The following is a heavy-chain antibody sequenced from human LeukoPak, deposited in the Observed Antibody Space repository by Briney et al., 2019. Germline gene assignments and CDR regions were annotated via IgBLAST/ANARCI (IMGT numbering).Heavy chain of an antibody. CDR2: IYWDDDK. J-gene: IGHJ4*02. CDR1: GFSLSTSGVG. V-gene: IGHV2-5*02. Sequence: SGPTLVNPTQTLTLTCTFSGFSLSTSGVGVGWIRQPPGKALEWLALIYWDDDKRYSPSLKSRLTITKDTSKNQVVLTKTNMDPVDTATNYCAHRRGAAAGLRYYFDYWGQGTLVTVSS. D-gene: IGHD6-13*01. CDR3: AHRRGAAAGLRYYFDY.